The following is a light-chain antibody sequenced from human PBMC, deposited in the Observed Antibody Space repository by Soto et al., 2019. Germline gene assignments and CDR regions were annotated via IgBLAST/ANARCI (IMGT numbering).Light chain of an antibody. V-gene: IGKV1-39*01. CDR2: AAS. J-gene: IGKJ5*01. CDR1: QSISSY. CDR3: QQSYSTPRIT. Sequence: DIQMTQSPSSLSASVGYRFTITCRASQSISSYLNWYQQKPGKAPKLLIYAASSLQSGVPSRFSGSGSGTDFTLTIRSLQPEDFATYYCQQSYSTPRITFGQGTRLEIK.